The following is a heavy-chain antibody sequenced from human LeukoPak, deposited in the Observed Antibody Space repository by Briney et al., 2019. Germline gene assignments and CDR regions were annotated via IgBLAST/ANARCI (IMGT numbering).Heavy chain of an antibody. V-gene: IGHV4-59*01. CDR1: GGSISSNY. CDR3: ARTPDGSQLGGGYYYYYMDV. J-gene: IGHJ6*03. Sequence: SETLSLTCTVSGGSISSNYWSWIRQPPGKGLEWIGYIYYSGNTNYNPSLKSRVTISVDTSKNQFSLKLSSVTAADTAVYYCARTPDGSQLGGGYYYYYMDVWGKGTTVTVSS. D-gene: IGHD3-16*01. CDR2: IYYSGNT.